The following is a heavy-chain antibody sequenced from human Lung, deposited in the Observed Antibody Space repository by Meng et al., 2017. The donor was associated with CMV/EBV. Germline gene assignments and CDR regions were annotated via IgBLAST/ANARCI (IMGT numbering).Heavy chain of an antibody. D-gene: IGHD1-26*01. J-gene: IGHJ4*02. CDR2: LYYSGST. CDR3: ARGDSGSYYFDY. V-gene: IGHV4-39*07. CDR1: GGSISSSTYY. Sequence: SETXSLTCTVSGGSISSSTYYWGWVRQPPGKGLEWIGSLYYSGSTYYNPSLKSRVTISVDTSMNQFSLKLSSVIAADTAMYYGARGDSGSYYFDYWGQGTLVTVSS.